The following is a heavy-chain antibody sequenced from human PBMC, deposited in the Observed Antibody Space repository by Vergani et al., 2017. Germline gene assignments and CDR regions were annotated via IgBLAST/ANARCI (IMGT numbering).Heavy chain of an antibody. CDR2: IKSKTDGGTT. Sequence: EVQLVESGGGLVKPGGSLRLSCAASGFTFSNAWMSWVRQAPGKGLEWVGRIKSKTDGGTTDYAAPVKGRFTISRDDSKNTLYLQMNSLKTEDTAVYYCTTDWSSGYDLDYWGQGTLVTVSS. D-gene: IGHD5-12*01. CDR1: GFTFSNAW. V-gene: IGHV3-15*01. J-gene: IGHJ4*02. CDR3: TTDWSSGYDLDY.